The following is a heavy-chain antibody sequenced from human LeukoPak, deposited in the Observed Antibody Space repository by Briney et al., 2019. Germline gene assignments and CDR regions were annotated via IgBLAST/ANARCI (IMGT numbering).Heavy chain of an antibody. Sequence: GASVKVSCKASGYSFTGHYLHWMRQAPGQGLEWMGWIHPNNGGRQYAQKFQGRLIITRDTSLNTVYMELNSLISDDTAMYYCTREDYWGQGTLVTVSS. V-gene: IGHV1-2*02. J-gene: IGHJ4*02. CDR2: IHPNNGGR. CDR1: GYSFTGHY. CDR3: TREDY.